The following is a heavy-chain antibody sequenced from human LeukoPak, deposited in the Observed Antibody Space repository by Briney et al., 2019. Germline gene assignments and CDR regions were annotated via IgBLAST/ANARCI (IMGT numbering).Heavy chain of an antibody. D-gene: IGHD1-26*01. CDR2: IIPIFGTA. Sequence: ASVKVSCKASGGTFSSYAISWVRQAPGQGLEWMGGIIPIFGTANYAQKFQGRVTITADKSTSTAYMELSSLRSEDTAVYYCARDDTIVGATMGHDYWGQGTLVTVSS. CDR1: GGTFSSYA. J-gene: IGHJ4*02. CDR3: ARDDTIVGATMGHDY. V-gene: IGHV1-69*06.